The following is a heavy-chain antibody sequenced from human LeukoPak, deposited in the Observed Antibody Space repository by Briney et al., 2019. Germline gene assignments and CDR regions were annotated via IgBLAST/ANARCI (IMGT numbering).Heavy chain of an antibody. J-gene: IGHJ6*02. D-gene: IGHD5-24*01. CDR2: ISYDGVNK. Sequence: GGSLRLSCTVSGFIFNTYAMQWVRQAPGEGLEWVTFISYDGVNKKYADSVKGRFTISRDNSKNTLYLQMNNLRVEDTAMYYCARWGDGYNHPGAMDVWGQGTTVTVSS. CDR3: ARWGDGYNHPGAMDV. V-gene: IGHV3-30-3*01. CDR1: GFIFNTYA.